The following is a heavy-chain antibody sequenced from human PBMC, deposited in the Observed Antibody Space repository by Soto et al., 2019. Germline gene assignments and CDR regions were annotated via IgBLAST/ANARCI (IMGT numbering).Heavy chain of an antibody. CDR1: GFSLTTRGVG. V-gene: IGHV2-5*02. CDR2: SYWDDDE. Sequence: QITLKESGPTLVKPTQTLTLTCTFSGFSLTTRGVGVGWIRQPPGKALEWLAHSYWDDDEGYSPSLKNRLTVTKDTSKTQVVLTMTNMDPVDTATYCWAHRPPGFSYYFASWGQGTLVTVSS. D-gene: IGHD3-10*01. J-gene: IGHJ4*02. CDR3: AHRPPGFSYYFAS.